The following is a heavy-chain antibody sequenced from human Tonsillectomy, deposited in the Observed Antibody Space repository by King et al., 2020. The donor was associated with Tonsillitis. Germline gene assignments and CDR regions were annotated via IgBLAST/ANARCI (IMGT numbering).Heavy chain of an antibody. V-gene: IGHV3-30*02. CDR2: IRYDGSNK. Sequence: VQLVESGGGVVQPGGSLRLSCAASGFTFSSYGMHWVRQAPGKGLEWVAFIRYDGSNKYYADSVKGRFTISRDNSKNTLYLQMNSLRAEDTAVYFCAKGTGLFACPPEYFQHWGQGTLVTVSS. CDR3: AKGTGLFACPPEYFQH. CDR1: GFTFSSYG. D-gene: IGHD1-14*01. J-gene: IGHJ1*01.